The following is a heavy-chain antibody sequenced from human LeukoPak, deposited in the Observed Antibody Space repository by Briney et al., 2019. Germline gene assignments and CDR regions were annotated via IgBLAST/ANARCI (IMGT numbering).Heavy chain of an antibody. CDR1: GFTFSSYS. D-gene: IGHD3-9*01. V-gene: IGHV3-21*01. CDR3: ARDPKGLYYDILTGPYDY. CDR2: ISSSSSYI. Sequence: GGSLRLSCAASGFTFSSYSMNWVRQAPGKGLEWVSSISSSSSYIYYADSVKGRFTISRDNAKNSLYLQMNSLRAEDTAVYYCARDPKGLYYDILTGPYDYWGQGTLVTVSS. J-gene: IGHJ4*02.